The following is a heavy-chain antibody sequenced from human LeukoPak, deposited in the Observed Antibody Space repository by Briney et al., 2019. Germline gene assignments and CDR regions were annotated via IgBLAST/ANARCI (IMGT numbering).Heavy chain of an antibody. CDR3: AREDTYYYDSSGYFQTFDY. Sequence: ASVKVSCKASGYTFTSYGISWVRQAPGQGLEWMGWISAYNGNTNYVQKLQGRVTMTTDTSTSTAYMELRSLRSDDTAVYYCAREDTYYYDSSGYFQTFDYWGQGTLVTVSS. J-gene: IGHJ4*02. CDR2: ISAYNGNT. D-gene: IGHD3-22*01. V-gene: IGHV1-18*01. CDR1: GYTFTSYG.